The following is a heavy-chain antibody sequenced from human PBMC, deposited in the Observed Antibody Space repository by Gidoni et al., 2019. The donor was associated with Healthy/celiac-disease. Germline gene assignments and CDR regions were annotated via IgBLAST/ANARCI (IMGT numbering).Heavy chain of an antibody. D-gene: IGHD3-16*01. Sequence: EVQLLESGGGLVQPGGSLRLSCAASGFPFSSYAMSWVSQVPGKGPEWVSVISGSGGSTYYADSVKGRFTISRDNSKNTLYLQMNSLRAEDTAVYYCAKGPRGGFDYWGQGTLVTVSS. V-gene: IGHV3-23*01. CDR3: AKGPRGGFDY. J-gene: IGHJ4*02. CDR2: ISGSGGST. CDR1: GFPFSSYA.